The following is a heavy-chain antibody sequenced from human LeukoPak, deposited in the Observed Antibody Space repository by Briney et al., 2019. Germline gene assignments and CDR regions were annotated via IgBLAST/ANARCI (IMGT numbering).Heavy chain of an antibody. CDR3: ATKTPGNQPYDY. CDR1: GLTFSTSP. V-gene: IGHV3-23*01. CDR2: SGASGDT. Sequence: PGGSLRLSCAASGLTFSTSPMNWVHLAPGNRLEWVSTSGASGDTYYADSVKGRFTISRDNSKSTLSLQRANLRVEDTAVYYCATKTPGNQPYDYWGQGTLVTVSP. J-gene: IGHJ4*02. D-gene: IGHD4-23*01.